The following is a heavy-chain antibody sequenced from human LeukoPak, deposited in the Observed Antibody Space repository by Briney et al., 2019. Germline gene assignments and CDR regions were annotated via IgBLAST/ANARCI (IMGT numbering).Heavy chain of an antibody. V-gene: IGHV1-2*02. CDR2: INPNSGGT. CDR3: ARAFTAMVRGVANWFDP. Sequence: ASVKVSCKASGYTFTGYYMHWVRQAPGQGLEWMGWINPNSGGTNYAQKFQGRVTMTSDTSISTAYTELSSLTSDDTAVYYCARAFTAMVRGVANWFDPWGQGTLVTVSS. CDR1: GYTFTGYY. D-gene: IGHD3-10*01. J-gene: IGHJ5*02.